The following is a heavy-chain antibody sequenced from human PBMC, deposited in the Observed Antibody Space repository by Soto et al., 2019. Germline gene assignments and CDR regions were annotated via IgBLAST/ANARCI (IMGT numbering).Heavy chain of an antibody. CDR2: IYYIGTT. CDR3: ATNTSGRGWLES. D-gene: IGHD3-10*01. J-gene: IGHJ5*01. Sequence: QVRLQESGPGLAKPSETLSLTCTVSGGSVRSPTHYWSWIRQSPGKGLEWIGNIYYIGTTDYNPSLESRVTILVDTSRNQFSLRLTSLTVADTAMYYCATNTSGRGWLESWGRGTLVVVSS. V-gene: IGHV4-61*01. CDR1: GGSVRSPTHY.